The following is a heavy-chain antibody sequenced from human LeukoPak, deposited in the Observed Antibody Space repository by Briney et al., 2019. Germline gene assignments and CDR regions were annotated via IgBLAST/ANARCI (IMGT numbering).Heavy chain of an antibody. CDR3: ARDRAANQDWVEFDP. CDR1: GFTFSSYW. J-gene: IGHJ5*02. D-gene: IGHD3/OR15-3a*01. CDR2: IRDSGEA. Sequence: GGSLRLSCAASGFTFSSYWMSWVRQAPGKGLEWVGLIRDSGEAFYADFARGRFAISRDESENTLYLQMNSLRVEDTAVYFCARDRAANQDWVEFDPWGQGTPVIVSS. V-gene: IGHV3-66*03.